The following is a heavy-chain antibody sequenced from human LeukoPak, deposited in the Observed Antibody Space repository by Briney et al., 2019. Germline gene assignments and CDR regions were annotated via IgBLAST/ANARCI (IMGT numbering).Heavy chain of an antibody. CDR3: ARGASGSFGP. CDR2: IYYSGST. Sequence: PSETLSLTCTVSGGSISSSSYYWGWIRQPPGKGLEWIGSIYYSGSTYYNPSLKSRVTISVDTSKNQFSLKLSSVTAADTAVYYCARGASGSFGPLGQGTLVTVSS. V-gene: IGHV4-39*07. J-gene: IGHJ5*02. D-gene: IGHD1-26*01. CDR1: GGSISSSSYY.